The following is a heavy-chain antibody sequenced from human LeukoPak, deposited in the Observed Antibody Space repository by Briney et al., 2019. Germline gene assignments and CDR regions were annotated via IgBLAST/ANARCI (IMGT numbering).Heavy chain of an antibody. J-gene: IGHJ4*02. CDR1: GGSISSHY. V-gene: IGHV4-59*11. Sequence: PSETLSLTCTVSGGSISSHYWSWIRQPPGKGLEWIGYIYYSGSTNYNPSLKRRVTISVDTSKNQFSLKLSSVTAADTAVYYCARGGVRFLEYDYWGQGTLVTVSS. D-gene: IGHD3-3*01. CDR3: ARGGVRFLEYDY. CDR2: IYYSGST.